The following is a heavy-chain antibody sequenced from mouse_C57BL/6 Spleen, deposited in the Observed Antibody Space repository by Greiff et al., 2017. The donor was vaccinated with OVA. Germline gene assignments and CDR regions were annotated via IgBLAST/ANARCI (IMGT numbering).Heavy chain of an antibody. CDR3: ARKDYYGSSYEGFAY. CDR2: ISSGSSTI. J-gene: IGHJ3*01. Sequence: EVQRVESGGGLVKPGGSLKLSCAASGFTFSDYGMHWVRQAPEKGLEWVAYISSGSSTIYYADTVKGRFTISRDNAKNTLFLQMTSLRSEDTAMYYCARKDYYGSSYEGFAYWGQGTLVTVSA. D-gene: IGHD1-1*01. V-gene: IGHV5-17*01. CDR1: GFTFSDYG.